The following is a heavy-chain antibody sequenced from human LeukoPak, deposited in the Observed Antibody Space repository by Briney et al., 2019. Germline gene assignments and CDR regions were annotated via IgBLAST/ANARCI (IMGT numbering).Heavy chain of an antibody. CDR2: ISRSGSTK. J-gene: IGHJ4*02. V-gene: IGHV3-11*04. D-gene: IGHD4-23*01. CDR3: ARDRSYGGNSDY. CDR1: GFTFSDYN. Sequence: GGSLRLSCAASGFTFSDYNMRWIRQAPGKGLEWVSSISRSGSTKYYADSVKGRFTIPRDNAKNSLYLQMNSLRAEDTAVYYCARDRSYGGNSDYWGQGTLVTVSS.